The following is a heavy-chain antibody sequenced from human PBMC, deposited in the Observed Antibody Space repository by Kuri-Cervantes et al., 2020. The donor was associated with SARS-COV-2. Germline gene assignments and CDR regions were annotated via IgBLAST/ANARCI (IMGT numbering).Heavy chain of an antibody. CDR2: IYYSGST. V-gene: IGHV4-39*01. D-gene: IGHD1-26*01. J-gene: IGHJ6*02. Sequence: TFSSYAMSWVRQAPGKGLEWIGSIYYSGSTYYNPSLKSRVTISVDTSKNQFSLKLSSVTAADTAVYYCARTVGATRLYYYGMDVWGQGTTVTVSS. CDR1: TFSSYA. CDR3: ARTVGATRLYYYGMDV.